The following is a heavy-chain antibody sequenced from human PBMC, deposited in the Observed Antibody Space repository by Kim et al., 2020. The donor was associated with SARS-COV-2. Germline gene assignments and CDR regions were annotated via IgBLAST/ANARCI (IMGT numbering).Heavy chain of an antibody. V-gene: IGHV1-69*01. D-gene: IGHD6-19*01. CDR3: ARTLSHGIAVAPYYGMDV. Sequence: QGRVTITADESTSTAYMELSSLRSEDTAVYYCARTLSHGIAVAPYYGMDVWGQGTTVTVSS. J-gene: IGHJ6*02.